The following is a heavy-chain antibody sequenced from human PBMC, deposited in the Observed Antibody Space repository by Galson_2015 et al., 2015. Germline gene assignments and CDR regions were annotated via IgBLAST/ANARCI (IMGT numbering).Heavy chain of an antibody. V-gene: IGHV4-31*03. CDR1: GGSISSGGYY. CDR3: ARDKGAGAPINYYYCGMDV. J-gene: IGHJ6*02. D-gene: IGHD1-26*01. CDR2: IYYSGST. Sequence: TLSLTCTVSGGSISSGGYYWSWIRQHPGKGLEWIGYIYYSGSTYYNPSLKSRVTISVDTSKNQFSLKLSSVTAADTAVYYCARDKGAGAPINYYYCGMDVWGQGTTVTVSS.